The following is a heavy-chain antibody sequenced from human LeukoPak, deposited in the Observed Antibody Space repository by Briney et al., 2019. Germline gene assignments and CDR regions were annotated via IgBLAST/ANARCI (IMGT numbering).Heavy chain of an antibody. CDR1: GYTFTSYY. CDR2: IIPSGGRT. CDR3: AVGSGSYYLFDY. J-gene: IGHJ4*02. Sequence: ASVKVSCKASGYTFTSYYMRCVRQAPGQGLEWMGIIIPSGGRTSYAQKWQGRVTMTRDTYTSTVYMELSSLRSEDTAVYYCAVGSGSYYLFDYWGQGTLVTVS. D-gene: IGHD3-10*01. V-gene: IGHV1-46*04.